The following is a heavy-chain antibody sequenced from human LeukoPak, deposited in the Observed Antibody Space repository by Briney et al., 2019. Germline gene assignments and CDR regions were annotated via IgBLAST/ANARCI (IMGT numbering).Heavy chain of an antibody. D-gene: IGHD2-15*01. J-gene: IGHJ4*02. Sequence: SVKVSCKASGGTFSSYAISWVRQAPGQGLEWTGGIIPIFGTANYAQKFQGRVTITADESTSTAYMELSSLRSEDTAVYYCARAPLRYCSGGSCYPGFDYWGQGTLVTVSS. CDR1: GGTFSSYA. CDR2: IIPIFGTA. V-gene: IGHV1-69*13. CDR3: ARAPLRYCSGGSCYPGFDY.